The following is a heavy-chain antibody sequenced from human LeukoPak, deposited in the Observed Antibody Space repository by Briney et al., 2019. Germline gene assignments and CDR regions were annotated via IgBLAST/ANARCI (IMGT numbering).Heavy chain of an antibody. CDR3: AKSGPAGVRDYYDSSGYVPYFDY. V-gene: IGHV3-30*18. J-gene: IGHJ4*02. CDR1: GFTFSSYG. D-gene: IGHD3-22*01. Sequence: GGSLRLSCAASGFTFSSYGMHWVRQAPGKGLEWVAVISYDGSNKYYADSVKGRFTISRDNSKNTLYLQMNSLRAEDTAVYYCAKSGPAGVRDYYDSSGYVPYFDYWGQGTLVTVSS. CDR2: ISYDGSNK.